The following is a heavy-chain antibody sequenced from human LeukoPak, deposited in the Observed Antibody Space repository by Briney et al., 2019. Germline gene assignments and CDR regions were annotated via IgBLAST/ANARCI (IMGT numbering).Heavy chain of an antibody. CDR2: ISGSGGST. CDR1: GFTFSSYA. CDR3: AKGGAGQYYDFWSGQFGYYFDY. J-gene: IGHJ4*02. D-gene: IGHD3-3*01. V-gene: IGHV3-23*01. Sequence: GGSLRLSCAASGFTFSSYAMSWVRQAPGKGLEWVSAISGSGGSTYYADSVKGRFTISRDNSKNTLYLQMNSLRAEDTAVYYCAKGGAGQYYDFWSGQFGYYFDYWGQGTLVTVSS.